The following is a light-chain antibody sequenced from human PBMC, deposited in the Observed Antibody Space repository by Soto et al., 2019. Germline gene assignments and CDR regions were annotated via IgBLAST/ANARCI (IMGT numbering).Light chain of an antibody. CDR2: DVS. V-gene: IGLV2-11*01. J-gene: IGLJ2*01. CDR3: SSYAGSNTHVV. Sequence: QSALTQPRSVSGSPGQSVTISCTGTSSDVGAYYCVSWYQQHPGKAPKLIIYDVSQRPSGVPDRFSGSKSDNTASLTISGLQAEDEADYYGSSYAGSNTHVVFGGGTKLTVL. CDR1: SSDVGAYYC.